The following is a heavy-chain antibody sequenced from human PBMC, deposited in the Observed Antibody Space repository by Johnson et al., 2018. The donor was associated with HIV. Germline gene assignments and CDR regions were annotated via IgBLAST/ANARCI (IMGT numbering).Heavy chain of an antibody. CDR1: GFSFSYYA. CDR2: ISYDGINK. V-gene: IGHV3-30-3*01. J-gene: IGHJ3*02. CDR3: AREYVGQWLGPRHAFDI. Sequence: QVQLVESGGGVVQPGRSLRLSCAASGFSFSYYAMHWVRQAPGKGLEWVAVISYDGINKYYAQSVTGRFTISRDNSKNTLYLQMNSLRAEDTAVYYCAREYVGQWLGPRHAFDIWGQGTMVTVSS. D-gene: IGHD6-19*01.